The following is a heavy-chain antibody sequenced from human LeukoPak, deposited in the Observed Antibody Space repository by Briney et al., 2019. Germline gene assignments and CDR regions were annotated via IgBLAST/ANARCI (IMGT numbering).Heavy chain of an antibody. D-gene: IGHD3-22*01. CDR2: INPNSGGT. CDR3: ARGASITMIVVD. V-gene: IGHV1-2*02. Sequence: ASVKVSCKASGYTFTGYYMHWVRQAPGQGLEWMGWINPNSGGTNYAQKFQGRVTMTRDMSTSTVYMELSSLRSEDTAVYYCARGASITMIVVDWGKGTTVTVSS. CDR1: GYTFTGYY. J-gene: IGHJ6*04.